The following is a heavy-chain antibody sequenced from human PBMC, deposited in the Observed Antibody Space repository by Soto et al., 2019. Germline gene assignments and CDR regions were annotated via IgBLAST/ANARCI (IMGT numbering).Heavy chain of an antibody. D-gene: IGHD2-2*01. V-gene: IGHV3-23*01. Sequence: EVQLLESGGGLVQPGGSLRLSCVASGFTFSTYTMSWVRQAPGKGLEWVSVISGSGGSPSYADSVQGRLSISRDNPKNTLYLQMNSLRGEDTAMYYCAKARCSTTNCYVPDYWGQGTLVTVSS. CDR3: AKARCSTTNCYVPDY. CDR2: ISGSGGSP. CDR1: GFTFSTYT. J-gene: IGHJ4*02.